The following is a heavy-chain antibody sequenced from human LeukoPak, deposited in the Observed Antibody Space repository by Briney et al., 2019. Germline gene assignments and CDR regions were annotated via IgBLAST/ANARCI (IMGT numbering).Heavy chain of an antibody. CDR2: ISSSSSYI. J-gene: IGHJ4*02. D-gene: IGHD3-3*01. V-gene: IGHV3-21*01. CDR3: ARDLRPYEFWSGSDY. Sequence: GGSLRLSCAASGFTFSSYWMSWVRQAPGKGLEWVSSISSSSSYIYYADSVKGRFTISRDNAKNSLYLQMNSLRAEDTAVYYCARDLRPYEFWSGSDYWGQGTLVTVSS. CDR1: GFTFSSYW.